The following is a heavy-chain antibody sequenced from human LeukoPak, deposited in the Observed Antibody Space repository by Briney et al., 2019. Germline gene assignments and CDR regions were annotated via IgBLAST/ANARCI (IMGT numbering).Heavy chain of an antibody. CDR3: ARDGHYGSGSYVAY. D-gene: IGHD3-10*01. CDR1: GGTFSSYA. V-gene: IGHV1-69*04. J-gene: IGHJ4*02. CDR2: IIPILGIA. Sequence: GASVKVSCKASGGTFSSYAISWVRQAPGQGLEWMGRIIPILGIANYAQRFQGRVTITADKSTSTAYMELSSLRSEDTAVYYCARDGHYGSGSYVAYWGQGTLVTVSS.